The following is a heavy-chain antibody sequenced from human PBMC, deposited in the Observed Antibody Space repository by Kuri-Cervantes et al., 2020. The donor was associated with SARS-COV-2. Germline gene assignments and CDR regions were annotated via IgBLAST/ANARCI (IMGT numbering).Heavy chain of an antibody. V-gene: IGHV4-34*01. Sequence: ESLKISCAFYGESFSGYYWNWIRQSPGKGLEWIGEVNHRGSTNYNPSLKSRVTISVDTSKNQFSLKLSSVTAADTAVYYCARWELLFPSDAFDIWGQRTMVTVSS. CDR1: GESFSGYY. CDR2: VNHRGST. CDR3: ARWELLFPSDAFDI. D-gene: IGHD1-26*01. J-gene: IGHJ3*02.